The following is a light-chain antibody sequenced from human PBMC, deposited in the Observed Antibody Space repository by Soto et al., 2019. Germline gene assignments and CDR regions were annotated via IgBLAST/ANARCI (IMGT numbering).Light chain of an antibody. CDR1: QSVSTN. V-gene: IGKV3-15*01. CDR2: DAS. CDR3: QHYNSYSEA. J-gene: IGKJ1*01. Sequence: EIVMTQSPATLSVSPGERATLSCRASQSVSTNLAWYQQKPGQTPRLLIYDASIRATSGPANFSGSGSGTEFTLTISSLQPDDFATYYCQHYNSYSEAFGQGTKVDIK.